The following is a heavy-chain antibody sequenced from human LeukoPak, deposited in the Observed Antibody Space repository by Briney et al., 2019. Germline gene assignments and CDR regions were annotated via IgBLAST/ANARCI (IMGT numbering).Heavy chain of an antibody. V-gene: IGHV3-30*03. CDR3: ARDRAWNYFDY. CDR2: ISNDGSRK. Sequence: GGSLRLSCAPSGFTFSRHGMHWVRQAPGKGLEWVAIISNDGSRKYYAHSVEGRFTISRDNSKDTLYLQMDSLRAEDTAVYYCARDRAWNYFDYWGQGTLVTVSS. D-gene: IGHD3-3*01. J-gene: IGHJ4*02. CDR1: GFTFSRHG.